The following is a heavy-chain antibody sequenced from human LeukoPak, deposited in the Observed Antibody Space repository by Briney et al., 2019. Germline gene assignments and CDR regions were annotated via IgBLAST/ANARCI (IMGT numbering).Heavy chain of an antibody. Sequence: GGSLRLSCAASGFTVSSNYMSWVRQAPGKGLEWVSVIYSGGSTYYADSVRGRITISRDNSKNTLDLQMNSLKAEDTALYYCAKDGDNWNYGSNWFDPWGQGTLVTVSS. CDR2: IYSGGST. CDR3: AKDGDNWNYGSNWFDP. V-gene: IGHV3-53*01. J-gene: IGHJ5*02. CDR1: GFTVSSNY. D-gene: IGHD1-7*01.